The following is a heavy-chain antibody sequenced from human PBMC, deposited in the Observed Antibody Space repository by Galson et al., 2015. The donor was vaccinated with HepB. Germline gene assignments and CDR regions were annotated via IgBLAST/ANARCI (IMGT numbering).Heavy chain of an antibody. V-gene: IGHV3-30*04. CDR1: GFTFSSYA. D-gene: IGHD6-19*01. Sequence: SLRPSCAASGFTFSSYAMHWVRQAPGKGLEWVAVISYDGSNKYYADSVKGRFTISRDNSKNTLYLQMNSLRAEDTAVYYCARDQDDYSSGWGGYFDYWGQGTLVTVSS. CDR3: ARDQDDYSSGWGGYFDY. J-gene: IGHJ4*02. CDR2: ISYDGSNK.